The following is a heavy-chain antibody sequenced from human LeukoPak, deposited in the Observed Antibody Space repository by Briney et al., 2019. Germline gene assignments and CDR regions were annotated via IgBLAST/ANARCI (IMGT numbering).Heavy chain of an antibody. V-gene: IGHV3-21*01. CDR3: ARARITMVKGFNL. CDR1: GFTFSSYS. D-gene: IGHD3-10*01. J-gene: IGHJ4*02. CDR2: ISSSSSYI. Sequence: PGGSLRLSCAASGFTFSSYSMNWVRQAPGKGLEWVSSISSSSSYIYYADSVKGRFTISRDNAKNSLYLQMNSLRAEDTAVYYCARARITMVKGFNLWGQGTLVTVSS.